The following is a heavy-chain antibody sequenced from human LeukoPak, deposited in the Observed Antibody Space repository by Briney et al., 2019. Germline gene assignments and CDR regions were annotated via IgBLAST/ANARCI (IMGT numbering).Heavy chain of an antibody. J-gene: IGHJ4*02. V-gene: IGHV3-13*05. CDR1: GFRFRDYD. D-gene: IGHD5-18*01. CDR2: MHVSGHP. CDR3: VRGYSYGLYYFNS. Sequence: PGGSLRLSCAASGFRFRDYDMRWVRQSKGKGLEWVSAMHVSGHPSYPDSVKGRFALSRENPKNSLYLQMNSLRVEDTAVYYCVRGYSYGLYYFNSWGQGALVTVSS.